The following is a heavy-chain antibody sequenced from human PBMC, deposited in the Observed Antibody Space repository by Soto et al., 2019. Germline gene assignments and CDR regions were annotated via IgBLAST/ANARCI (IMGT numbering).Heavy chain of an antibody. Sequence: SVKVSCKASGGTFSSFAISWVRQAPGQGLEWMGGIIPIFGTANYAQKFQGRVTITADKSTSTAYMELSSLRSEDTAVYYCARDRLELPNWFDPWGQGTLVTVSS. CDR3: ARDRLELPNWFDP. V-gene: IGHV1-69*06. D-gene: IGHD1-7*01. CDR1: GGTFSSFA. J-gene: IGHJ5*02. CDR2: IIPIFGTA.